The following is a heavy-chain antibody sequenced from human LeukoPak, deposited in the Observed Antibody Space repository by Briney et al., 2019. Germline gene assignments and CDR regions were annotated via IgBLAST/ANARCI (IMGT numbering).Heavy chain of an antibody. CDR2: INHSGST. D-gene: IGHD2-15*01. Sequence: SETLSLTCAVYGGSFSGYYWSWIRQPPGKGLEWIGEINHSGSTNYNPSLKSRVTISVDTSKNQLSLKLSSVTAADTAVYYCARVVAGYYYYGMDVWGQGTTVTVSS. J-gene: IGHJ6*02. V-gene: IGHV4-34*01. CDR3: ARVVAGYYYYGMDV. CDR1: GGSFSGYY.